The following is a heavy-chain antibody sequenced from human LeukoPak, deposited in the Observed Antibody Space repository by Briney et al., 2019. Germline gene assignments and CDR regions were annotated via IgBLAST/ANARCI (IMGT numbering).Heavy chain of an antibody. CDR3: ARPKPTSGSDAFDI. J-gene: IGHJ3*02. CDR1: GFTFSSYS. D-gene: IGHD6-19*01. CDR2: ISSSSSYI. Sequence: GGSLRLSCAASGFTFSSYSMNWVRQAPGKGLEWVSSISSSSSYIYYADSVKGRFTISRDNAKNSLYLQMNSLRAEDTAVYYCARPKPTSGSDAFDIWGQGTMVTVSS. V-gene: IGHV3-21*01.